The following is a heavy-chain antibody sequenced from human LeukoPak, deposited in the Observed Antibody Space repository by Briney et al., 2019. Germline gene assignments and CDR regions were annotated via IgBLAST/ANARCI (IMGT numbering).Heavy chain of an antibody. CDR1: GFTFSSYG. D-gene: IGHD6-19*01. CDR2: ISGSGGST. V-gene: IGHV3-23*01. J-gene: IGHJ4*02. Sequence: GGSLRLSCAASGFTFSSYGMSWVRQAPGKGQEWVSAISGSGGSTYYADSVKGRFTISRDNSKNTLYLQMNSLRAEDTAVYYCAKDRAWVAVGTQFDYWGQGTLVTVSS. CDR3: AKDRAWVAVGTQFDY.